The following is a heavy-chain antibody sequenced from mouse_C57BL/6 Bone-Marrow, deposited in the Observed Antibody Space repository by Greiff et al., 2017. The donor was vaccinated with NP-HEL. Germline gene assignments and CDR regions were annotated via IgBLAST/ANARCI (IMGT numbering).Heavy chain of an antibody. CDR2: IYPGDGDT. Sequence: QVQLQQSGPELVKPGASVKISCTASGYAFSSSWMNWVKQRPGKGLEWIGRIYPGDGDTNYNGKFKGQATLTADKSSSTAYMQLSSLTSEDSAVYFCARRRTGTDWGQGTTLTVSS. V-gene: IGHV1-82*01. J-gene: IGHJ2*01. CDR1: GYAFSSSW. D-gene: IGHD4-1*01. CDR3: ARRRTGTD.